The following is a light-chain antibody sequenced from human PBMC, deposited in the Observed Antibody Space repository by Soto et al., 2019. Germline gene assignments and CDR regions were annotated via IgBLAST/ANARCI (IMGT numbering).Light chain of an antibody. CDR2: GAS. CDR1: QSVSSSY. Sequence: EIVLTKSPGTLSLSRGERATLSCRASQSVSSSYLAWYQQKPGQAPRLLIYGASSRATGIPDRFSGSGSGTDFTLTISSLQPDDFATNYCQQYKTYPWTFGRATKVDIK. J-gene: IGKJ1*01. V-gene: IGKV3-20*01. CDR3: QQYKTYPWT.